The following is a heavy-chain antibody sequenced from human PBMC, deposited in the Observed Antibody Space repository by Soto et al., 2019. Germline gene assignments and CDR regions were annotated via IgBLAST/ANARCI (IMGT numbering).Heavy chain of an antibody. Sequence: GGSLRLSCAASGFTFSSYWMSWVRQAPGKGLEWVANIKQDGSEKYYVDSVKGRFTISRDNAKNSLYLQMNSLRAEDTAVYYCARDGQISSLRYYYYYMDVWGKGTTVTVSS. J-gene: IGHJ6*03. V-gene: IGHV3-7*01. CDR1: GFTFSSYW. CDR3: ARDGQISSLRYYYYYMDV. D-gene: IGHD3-3*02. CDR2: IKQDGSEK.